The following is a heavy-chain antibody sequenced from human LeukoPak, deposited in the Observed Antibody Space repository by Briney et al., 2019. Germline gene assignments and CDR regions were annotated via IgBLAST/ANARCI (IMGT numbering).Heavy chain of an antibody. J-gene: IGHJ3*02. D-gene: IGHD3-16*01. V-gene: IGHV4-59*01. CDR1: SGSISSYY. Sequence: SETLSLTCTVPSGSISSYYWSWIRQSPGKGLEWVGFIYYSGNTNYNPSLKSRVTISIDTSKNQFSLKLSSVTAADTALYYCARVKLSYANDLSTFDIWGQGTMVTVSS. CDR3: ARVKLSYANDLSTFDI. CDR2: IYYSGNT.